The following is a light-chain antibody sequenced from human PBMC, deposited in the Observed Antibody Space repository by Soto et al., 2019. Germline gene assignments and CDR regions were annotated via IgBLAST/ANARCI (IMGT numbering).Light chain of an antibody. CDR2: EVR. CDR1: MRDVGAYNL. J-gene: IGLJ1*01. CDR3: ISYTSDDVRYV. Sequence: QSALTQPASVSGSAGQSITISCSGTMRDVGAYNLVSWYQQHPGTAPKLIIYEVRNRPSGISSRFSGSRSGNTASLTISGLQSEDEADYYCISYTSDDVRYVFGTGTKLTVL. V-gene: IGLV2-14*01.